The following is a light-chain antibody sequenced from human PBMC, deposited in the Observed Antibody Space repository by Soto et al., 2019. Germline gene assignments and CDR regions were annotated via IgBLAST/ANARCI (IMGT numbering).Light chain of an antibody. CDR1: SSDVGGYNY. CDR2: DVS. Sequence: QSVMTQPASVSGSPGRSITISCTGTSSDVGGYNYVSWYQQHPGKAPKLMIYDVSNRPSGVSYRFSGSKSGNTASLTISGLQAEDEAEYYCSSYTSSSTVIFGGGTQLTVL. CDR3: SSYTSSSTVI. V-gene: IGLV2-14*01. J-gene: IGLJ2*01.